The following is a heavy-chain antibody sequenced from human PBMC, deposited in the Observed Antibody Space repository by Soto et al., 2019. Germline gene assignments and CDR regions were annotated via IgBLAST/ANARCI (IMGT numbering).Heavy chain of an antibody. J-gene: IGHJ5*02. V-gene: IGHV5-10-1*03. CDR2: IDPTDSYI. D-gene: IGHD3-10*01. Sequence: EVHLVQSGAEMKKPGESLTISCKTSGYSFADYWISWVRQMPGKGLEWMAKIDPTDSYINYSPSFEGHVTISADKSISTVYLRWSSLKASDTAMYYCARHWGFGEFGGYNSFDPWGQGTLVTVSS. CDR1: GYSFADYW. CDR3: ARHWGFGEFGGYNSFDP.